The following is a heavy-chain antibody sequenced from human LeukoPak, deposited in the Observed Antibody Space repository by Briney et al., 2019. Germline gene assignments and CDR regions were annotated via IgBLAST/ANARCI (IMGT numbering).Heavy chain of an antibody. J-gene: IGHJ2*01. CDR1: GDSISGYY. D-gene: IGHD4-23*01. V-gene: IGHV4-59*01. Sequence: SEPLSLTCTVSGDSISGYYWSWIRQPPGKGLEWIGYTYYSGSTNYNPSLKSRVTISVDTSKNQFSLKLSSVTTADTAVYYCARSVVTLYWYFDPWGRGTLVTVSS. CDR2: TYYSGST. CDR3: ARSVVTLYWYFDP.